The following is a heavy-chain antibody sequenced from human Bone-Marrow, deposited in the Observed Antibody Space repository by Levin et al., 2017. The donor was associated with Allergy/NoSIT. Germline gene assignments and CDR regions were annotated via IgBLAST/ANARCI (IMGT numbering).Heavy chain of an antibody. J-gene: IGHJ4*02. CDR3: VRGESSSWGTVGEFES. D-gene: IGHD6-13*01. Sequence: GGSLRLSCAASGFTFSTYDMHWVRQRTGKGLEWVSGIGATGDTNYPDSVKGRFTISRENAKNSVSLQMNSLRDEDTAVYYCVRGESSSWGTVGEFESWGQGTLVTVSS. CDR1: GFTFSTYD. CDR2: IGATGDT. V-gene: IGHV3-13*01.